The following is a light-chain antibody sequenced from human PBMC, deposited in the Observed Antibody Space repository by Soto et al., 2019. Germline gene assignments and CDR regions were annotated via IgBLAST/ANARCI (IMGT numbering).Light chain of an antibody. CDR2: EVN. Sequence: HSALTXPASVSGSPGQSITISCTGASSDVGDYNYVSWYQHHPGKAPKLLIYEVNNRPSGVSDRFSGSKSDNVASLTISWLQAEDEADYYCSSYTSSSTYVFGTGTKVTVL. V-gene: IGLV2-14*01. CDR1: SSDVGDYNY. CDR3: SSYTSSSTYV. J-gene: IGLJ1*01.